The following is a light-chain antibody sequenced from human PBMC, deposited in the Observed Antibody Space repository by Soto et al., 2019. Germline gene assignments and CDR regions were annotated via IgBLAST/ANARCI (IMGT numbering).Light chain of an antibody. CDR3: QQYDSYSYT. J-gene: IGKJ2*01. V-gene: IGKV1-5*03. CDR1: QSISSW. Sequence: DIQMTQSPSTLSASVGDRVTITCRASQSISSWLAWYQHKPGKAPQLLIHKAYNLQSGVPSRFSGSGSGTEFTLTISSLQPDDFATYYCQQYDSYSYTFGQGTKLEIK. CDR2: KAY.